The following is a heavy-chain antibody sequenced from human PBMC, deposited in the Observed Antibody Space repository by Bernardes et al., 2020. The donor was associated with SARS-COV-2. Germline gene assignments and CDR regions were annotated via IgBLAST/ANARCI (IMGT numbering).Heavy chain of an antibody. Sequence: GGSLRLSRVASGFTFSSYDMHWVRQIKGKGLEWVSAIDTGGATYYPGSVKGRFTISRENAKNSLYLQIDNLRAGDTAIYYCVKEGRGSAWDGPLDYWGQGTLVTVSS. V-gene: IGHV3-13*01. CDR1: GFTFSSYD. CDR3: VKEGRGSAWDGPLDY. CDR2: IDTGGAT. J-gene: IGHJ4*02. D-gene: IGHD6-19*01.